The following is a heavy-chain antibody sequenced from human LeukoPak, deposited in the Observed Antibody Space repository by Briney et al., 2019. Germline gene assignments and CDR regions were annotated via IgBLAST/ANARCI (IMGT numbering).Heavy chain of an antibody. CDR2: ISYDGSNK. D-gene: IGHD6-6*01. Sequence: GGSLRLSCAASGFTFSSYGMHWVRQAPGKGLEWVAVISYDGSNKYYADSVEGRFTISRDNSKNTLFLQMNSLRAEDTAVYYCAKGGAAPHLYYFDNWGRGTLVTVSS. J-gene: IGHJ4*02. CDR3: AKGGAAPHLYYFDN. CDR1: GFTFSSYG. V-gene: IGHV3-30*18.